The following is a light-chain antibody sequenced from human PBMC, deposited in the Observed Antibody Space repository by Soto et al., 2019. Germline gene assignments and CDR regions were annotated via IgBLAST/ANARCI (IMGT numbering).Light chain of an antibody. J-gene: IGKJ3*01. CDR2: GGS. CDR3: QQYGVSPQS. CDR1: QNFGSSS. V-gene: IGKV3-20*01. Sequence: EVVLTQSPDTVSLSPGERATLSCRASQNFGSSSLAWYQQKPGQAPRLLIYGGSSRATGIPDRFSGGGSGTDFTLIISRLEPEDFAVYFCQQYGVSPQSFGPGTKVDIK.